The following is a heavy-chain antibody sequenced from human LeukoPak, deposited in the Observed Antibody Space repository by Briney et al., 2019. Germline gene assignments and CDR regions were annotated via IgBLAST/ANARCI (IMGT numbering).Heavy chain of an antibody. CDR1: GGSITGYY. D-gene: IGHD5-24*01. CDR3: ATGRDADSARGYYDMDV. V-gene: IGHV4-4*07. J-gene: IGHJ6*02. Sequence: SETLSLTCTVSGGSITGYYWTWIRQPVGKGLEWIGRIYSGGSTNYNPPLKSRVTMSVDTSKNQFSLKLSSVTAADTAVYYCATGRDADSARGYYDMDVWGQGTTVTVSS. CDR2: IYSGGST.